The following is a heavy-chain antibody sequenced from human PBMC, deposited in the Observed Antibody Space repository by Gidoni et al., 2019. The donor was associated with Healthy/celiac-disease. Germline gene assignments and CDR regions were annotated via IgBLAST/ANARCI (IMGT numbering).Heavy chain of an antibody. V-gene: IGHV1-69*01. D-gene: IGHD3-10*01. CDR2: IIPIFGTA. Sequence: WMGGIIPIFGTANYAQKFQGRVTITADESTSTAYMELSSLRSEDTAVYYCASRGTFNVVTLLHYYYGMDVWGQGTTVTVSS. CDR3: ASRGTFNVVTLLHYYYGMDV. J-gene: IGHJ6*02.